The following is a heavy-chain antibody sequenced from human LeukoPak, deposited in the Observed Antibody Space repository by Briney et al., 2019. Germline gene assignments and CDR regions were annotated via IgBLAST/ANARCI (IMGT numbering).Heavy chain of an antibody. CDR3: ARSVYYASSGRYGMDV. CDR1: GYTFTSYA. Sequence: ASVNVSCKASGYTFTSYAMHWVRQAPGQRLEWMGWINAGNGNTKYSQKFQGRVTITRDTSASTAYMELSSLRSEDTAVYYRARSVYYASSGRYGMDVWGQGTTVTVSS. J-gene: IGHJ6*02. CDR2: INAGNGNT. V-gene: IGHV1-3*01. D-gene: IGHD3-22*01.